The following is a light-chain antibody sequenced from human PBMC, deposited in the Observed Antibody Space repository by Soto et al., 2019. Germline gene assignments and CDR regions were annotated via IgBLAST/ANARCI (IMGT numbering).Light chain of an antibody. V-gene: IGKV3-20*01. J-gene: IGKJ1*01. CDR3: QKYGSSPPT. CDR2: GES. CDR1: QSVSSN. Sequence: IEMTQHPAPQPCTPRERATLSCRASQSVSSNLAWYQQKTGQAPRLLIYGESTRATGIPDRFSGSGSGTDFNLTISRLEPEDFAVYYCQKYGSSPPTFGQGTKVDI.